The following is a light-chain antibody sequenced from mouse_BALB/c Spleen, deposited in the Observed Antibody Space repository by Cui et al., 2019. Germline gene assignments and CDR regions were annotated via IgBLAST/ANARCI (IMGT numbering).Light chain of an antibody. V-gene: IGKV4-57*01. CDR2: STS. Sequence: QIVLTQSPAIMSASPGEKVTITCSVSSSVSYMHWFQQKTGTYPKLWIYSTSNLASGVPARFSGSGSGTSYSLTISRMEAEDAATYYCQQRSSYPHTLGAGTKLELK. J-gene: IGKJ5*01. CDR3: QQRSSYPHT. CDR1: SSVSY.